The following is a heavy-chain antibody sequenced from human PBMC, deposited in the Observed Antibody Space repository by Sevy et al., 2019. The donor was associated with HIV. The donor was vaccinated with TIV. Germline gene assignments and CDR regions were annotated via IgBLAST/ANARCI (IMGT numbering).Heavy chain of an antibody. Sequence: SETLSLTCTVSGGSISSYYWSWIRQPPGKGLEWIGYIYYSGSTNYNPSLKSRVTISVDTSKYQFSLKLSSVTAADTAVYYCARDRGGGYCSGGSCYSHDACDIWGQGTMVTVSS. CDR2: IYYSGST. CDR1: GGSISSYY. D-gene: IGHD2-15*01. CDR3: ARDRGGGYCSGGSCYSHDACDI. J-gene: IGHJ3*02. V-gene: IGHV4-59*13.